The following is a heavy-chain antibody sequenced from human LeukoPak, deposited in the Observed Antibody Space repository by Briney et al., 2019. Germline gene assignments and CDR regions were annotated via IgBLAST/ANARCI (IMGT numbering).Heavy chain of an antibody. V-gene: IGHV3-30-3*01. D-gene: IGHD5-24*01. Sequence: GGSLRLSCAASGFTFSSYAMHWVRQAPGKGLEWVAVISYDGSNKYYADSVKGRFTISRDNAKNSLYLQMNSLRAEDTAIYYCTRVGYIDEGIDYWGQGTLVTVSS. CDR2: ISYDGSNK. CDR1: GFTFSSYA. J-gene: IGHJ4*02. CDR3: TRVGYIDEGIDY.